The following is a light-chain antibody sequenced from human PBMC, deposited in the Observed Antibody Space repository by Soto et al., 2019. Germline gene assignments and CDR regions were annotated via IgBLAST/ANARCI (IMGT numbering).Light chain of an antibody. CDR1: QGISNY. CDR2: AAS. CDR3: QKYNSALWT. V-gene: IGKV1-27*01. J-gene: IGKJ1*01. Sequence: DIQMTQSPSSLSASVGDRVTITCRASQGISNYLAWYQQKPGQVPKLLIYAASTLQSGVPSRFSGSGSWTDFTLTISSLQPEDVATYYCQKYNSALWTFGQGTKVEIK.